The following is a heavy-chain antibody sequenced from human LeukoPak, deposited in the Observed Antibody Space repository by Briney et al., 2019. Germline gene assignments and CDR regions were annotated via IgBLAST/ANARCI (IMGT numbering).Heavy chain of an antibody. J-gene: IGHJ5*02. CDR1: GGFFSGYY. D-gene: IGHD2-15*01. Sequence: PSETLSLTCAVYGGFFSGYYWSWTRQPPGKGLEWIGEINHSGSTNYNPSLKSRVTISVDTSKNQFSLKLSSVTAADTAVYYCARGDLGYCSGGSFYGDWFDPWGQGTLVTVSS. V-gene: IGHV4-34*01. CDR3: ARGDLGYCSGGSFYGDWFDP. CDR2: INHSGST.